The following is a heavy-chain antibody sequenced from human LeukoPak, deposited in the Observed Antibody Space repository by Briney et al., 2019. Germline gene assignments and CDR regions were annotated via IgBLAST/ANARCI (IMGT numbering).Heavy chain of an antibody. CDR3: ARAGDYGSGSCAFDM. D-gene: IGHD3-10*01. Sequence: GGSLRLSCAASGFTFSSYSMNWLRPAPGKGREWVSYLCSSSSTIYYADSVKGRFTISRDNAKNSLYLQMSSLRDEDTAVYYCARAGDYGSGSCAFDMWGQGTMVTVSS. V-gene: IGHV3-48*02. J-gene: IGHJ3*02. CDR2: LCSSSSTI. CDR1: GFTFSSYS.